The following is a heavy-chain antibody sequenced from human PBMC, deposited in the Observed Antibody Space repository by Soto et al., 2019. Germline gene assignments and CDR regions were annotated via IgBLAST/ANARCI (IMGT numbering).Heavy chain of an antibody. CDR2: ISGSGGST. J-gene: IGHJ4*02. Sequence: LRLYCAASGFSFSSYAMRWVRQAPGKGLEWVAAISGSGGSTYYADSVKGRFTISRDNSKNTLYLQMNSLRAEDTAVYYCAKSLLEHYSSGWYGYDYWGQGTLVNVSS. D-gene: IGHD6-13*01. CDR1: GFSFSSYA. CDR3: AKSLLEHYSSGWYGYDY. V-gene: IGHV3-23*01.